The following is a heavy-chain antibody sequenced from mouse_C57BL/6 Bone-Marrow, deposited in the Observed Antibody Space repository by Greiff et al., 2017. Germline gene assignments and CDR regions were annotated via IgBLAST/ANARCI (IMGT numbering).Heavy chain of an antibody. V-gene: IGHV1-26*01. J-gene: IGHJ4*01. Sequence: EVQLQQSGPELVKPGASVKISCKASGYTFTDYYMNWVKQSHGKSLEWIGDINPNNGGTSYNQKFKGKATLTVDKSSSTAYMELRSLTSEDSAVYYCARGHYYAMDYWVKEPQSPSPQ. CDR1: GYTFTDYY. CDR2: INPNNGGT. CDR3: ARGHYYAMDY.